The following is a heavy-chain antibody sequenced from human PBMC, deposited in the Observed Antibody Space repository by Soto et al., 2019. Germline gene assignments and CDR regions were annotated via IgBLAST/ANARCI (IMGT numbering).Heavy chain of an antibody. J-gene: IGHJ4*02. D-gene: IGHD1-1*01. CDR2: INESGST. CDR1: GQSFSGHS. CDR3: ARGSGIVALPGELEDVNYDY. Sequence: QVQLQQWGAGLVKPSETLSLSCAVYGQSFSGHSWAWIRQPPGKGLEWTGEINESGSTYYNPSLKSRVTISTDTSKNPFSLKLSSVSAADTAAYFCARGSGIVALPGELEDVNYDYWGQGTLVNVSS. V-gene: IGHV4-34*01.